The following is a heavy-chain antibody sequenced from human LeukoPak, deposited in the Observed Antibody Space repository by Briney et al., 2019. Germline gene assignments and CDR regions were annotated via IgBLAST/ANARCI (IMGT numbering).Heavy chain of an antibody. V-gene: IGHV1-2*02. CDR2: INPNSGGT. CDR1: GYTFTGYY. Sequence: GASVKVSCKASGYTFTGYYMHWVRQAPGQGLEWMGWINPNSGGTNYAQKFQGRVTMTRDTSISTAYMELSRLRSDDTAVYYCGLLTGDSGAEYFQHWGQGTLVTVSS. D-gene: IGHD3-9*01. J-gene: IGHJ1*01. CDR3: GLLTGDSGAEYFQH.